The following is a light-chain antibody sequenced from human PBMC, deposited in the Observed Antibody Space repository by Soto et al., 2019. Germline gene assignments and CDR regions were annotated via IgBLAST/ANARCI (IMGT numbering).Light chain of an antibody. J-gene: IGKJ2*01. CDR2: KAS. V-gene: IGKV1-5*03. Sequence: DIQMTQSPSTLSAAVGDRVTITCRASQSISSWLAWYQQKPGKAPKLLIYKASNLENGVPSRFSGSGSGTEFTLTISCLQPDDFATYYCQQYNSYEYTCGQGTKLEIK. CDR1: QSISSW. CDR3: QQYNSYEYT.